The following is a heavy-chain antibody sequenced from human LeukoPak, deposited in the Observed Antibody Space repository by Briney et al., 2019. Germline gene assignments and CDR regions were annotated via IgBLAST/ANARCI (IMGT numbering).Heavy chain of an antibody. CDR1: GYTFTSYG. Sequence: ASVKVSCKASGYTFTSYGISWVRQAPGQGLEWMGWISAYNGNTNYAQKLQGRVTMTTDTSTSTAYMELRSLRSDDTAVYYCARDQTLLWFGKSDAFDIWGQGTMVTVSS. CDR2: ISAYNGNT. D-gene: IGHD3-10*01. J-gene: IGHJ3*02. CDR3: ARDQTLLWFGKSDAFDI. V-gene: IGHV1-18*01.